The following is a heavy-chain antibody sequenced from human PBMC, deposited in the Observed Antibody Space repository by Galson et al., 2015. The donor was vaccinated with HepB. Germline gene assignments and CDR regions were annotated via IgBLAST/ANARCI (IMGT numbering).Heavy chain of an antibody. V-gene: IGHV3-66*01. CDR3: ARERDWDYYDSSALNEAFDF. CDR1: EFSVSSNY. Sequence: SLRLSCAASEFSVSSNYMNWVRQAPGKGLEWLSVIKTGGTTFYADSVRGRFTISKDNSKNILYLQLTSLRAEDTAIYYCARERDWDYYDSSALNEAFDFWGQGTMVTVSS. CDR2: IKTGGTT. D-gene: IGHD3-22*01. J-gene: IGHJ3*01.